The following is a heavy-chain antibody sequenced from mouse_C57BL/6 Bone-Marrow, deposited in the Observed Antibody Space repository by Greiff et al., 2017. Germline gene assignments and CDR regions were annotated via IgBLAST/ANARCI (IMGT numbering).Heavy chain of an antibody. CDR3: ASSHWYYFDY. Sequence: QVQLQQPGAELVRPGSSVKLSCKASGYTFTSYWMDWVKQRPGQGLEWIGNIYPSDSETHYNQKFKDKATLTVDKSSSTAYMQLSSLTSEDSAVYYCASSHWYYFDYWGQGTTLTVSS. CDR1: GYTFTSYW. J-gene: IGHJ2*01. V-gene: IGHV1-61*01. D-gene: IGHD4-1*01. CDR2: IYPSDSET.